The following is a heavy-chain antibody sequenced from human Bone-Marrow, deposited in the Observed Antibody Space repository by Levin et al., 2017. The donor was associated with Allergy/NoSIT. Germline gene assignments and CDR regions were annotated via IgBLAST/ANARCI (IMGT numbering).Heavy chain of an antibody. J-gene: IGHJ6*03. V-gene: IGHV4-61*09. CDR3: ARVLQYSYYYTDV. D-gene: IGHD2-21*01. Sequence: SQTLSLTCTVSGVSIPSGSYYWSWIRLPAGKGLEWIGHSYTSGNITYNPSLKSRVTISLDTSKNQFSLKLRSVTAADTAVYYCARVLQYSYYYTDVWGKGTMVTVSS. CDR1: GVSIPSGSYY. CDR2: SYTSGNI.